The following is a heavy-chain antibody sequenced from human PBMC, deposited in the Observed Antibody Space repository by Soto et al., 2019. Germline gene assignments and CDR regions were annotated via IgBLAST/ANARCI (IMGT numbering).Heavy chain of an antibody. CDR2: ISGSGGST. V-gene: IGHV3-23*01. CDR1: GFTFSGNV. J-gene: IGHJ5*02. D-gene: IGHD2-21*02. Sequence: GGSLRLSCVASGFTFSGNVMSWVRQAPGKGLEWISIISGSGGSTYYADSVKGRFTISRDNSNNALYLQMRSLTAADTAVYYCAKNGCGGDCYSSVAGNWFDPWGQGTLVTVSS. CDR3: AKNGCGGDCYSSVAGNWFDP.